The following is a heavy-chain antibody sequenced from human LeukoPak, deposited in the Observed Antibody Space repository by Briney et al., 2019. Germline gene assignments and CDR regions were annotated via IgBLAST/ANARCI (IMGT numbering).Heavy chain of an antibody. D-gene: IGHD3-10*01. J-gene: IGHJ4*02. CDR1: GFTFSSYD. Sequence: GGSLRLSCAASGFTFSSYDMHWVRQATGKGLEWVSAIGTAGDTYYPGSVKGRFTISRENAKNSLYLQMNSLRAGDTAVYYCARLSPFGLGPYYFDYWGQGTLVTVSS. V-gene: IGHV3-13*04. CDR3: ARLSPFGLGPYYFDY. CDR2: IGTAGDT.